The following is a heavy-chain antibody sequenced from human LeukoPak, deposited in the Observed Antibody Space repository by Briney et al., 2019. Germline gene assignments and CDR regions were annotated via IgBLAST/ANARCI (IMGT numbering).Heavy chain of an antibody. Sequence: PGGSLRLSCAASGLTFRKYGMNWVRLAPGAGLEWVSSISSGNDYIHYADSVRGRFTISRDDAKNSLYLEMNSLRAEDTAVYYCARDPTEGPYESYGRHYFDFWGQGTLVTVSS. V-gene: IGHV3-21*06. D-gene: IGHD3-22*01. CDR2: ISSGNDYI. J-gene: IGHJ4*02. CDR3: ARDPTEGPYESYGRHYFDF. CDR1: GLTFRKYG.